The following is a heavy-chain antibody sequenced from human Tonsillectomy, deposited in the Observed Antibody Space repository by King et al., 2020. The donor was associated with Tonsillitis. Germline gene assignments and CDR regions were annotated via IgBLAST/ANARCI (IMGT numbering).Heavy chain of an antibody. CDR3: ARSREPILTLDY. CDR1: GFTFSSYW. J-gene: IGHJ4*02. D-gene: IGHD1-14*01. CDR2: INQDGREQ. V-gene: IGHV3-7*01. Sequence: VQLVESGGGLVQPGGSLRLSCVASGFTFSSYWMTWVRQAPGKGLEWVANINQDGREQYYVDSVRGRFTISRDNAKNSLYLQMNSLRAEDTAMYYCARSREPILTLDYWGQGTLVTVSS.